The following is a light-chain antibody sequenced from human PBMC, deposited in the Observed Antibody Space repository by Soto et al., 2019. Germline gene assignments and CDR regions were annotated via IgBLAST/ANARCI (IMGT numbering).Light chain of an antibody. J-gene: IGLJ2*01. CDR3: HVWDSSSDHVV. V-gene: IGLV3-21*02. CDR2: GDS. Sequence: SYELTHPPSVSVAPGQTARITCERNNIGSKSVHWYQQKPGQAPVLVVYGDSDRPSGNPERFSGSNSENTATLTITRVEAGDEADYYCHVWDSSSDHVVFGGGTKLTVL. CDR1: NIGSKS.